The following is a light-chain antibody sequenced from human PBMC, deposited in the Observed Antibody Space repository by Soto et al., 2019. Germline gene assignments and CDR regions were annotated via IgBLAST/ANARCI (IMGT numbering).Light chain of an antibody. Sequence: DIQMTQSPFTLSASVGDRVTITCRASQSISSWLAWYQQKPGKAPKLLIYKASTLESGVPSSFSGSGSGTEFTLTISSLQPEDFATYYCQQYNSYPWTVGQGTKVDVK. V-gene: IGKV1-5*03. J-gene: IGKJ1*01. CDR2: KAS. CDR1: QSISSW. CDR3: QQYNSYPWT.